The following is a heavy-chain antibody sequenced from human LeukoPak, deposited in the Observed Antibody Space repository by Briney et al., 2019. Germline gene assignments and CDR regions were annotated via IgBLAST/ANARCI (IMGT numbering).Heavy chain of an antibody. CDR1: GGSFNGYY. Sequence: PSETLSLTCAVYGGSFNGYYWSWIRQPPGKGLEWIGEINHSGSTNYNPSLKSRVTISVDTSKNQFSLKLSSVTAADTAVYYCAGGLVTPRGAFDIRGQGTMVTVSS. D-gene: IGHD2-21*02. J-gene: IGHJ3*02. CDR3: AGGLVTPRGAFDI. V-gene: IGHV4-34*01. CDR2: INHSGST.